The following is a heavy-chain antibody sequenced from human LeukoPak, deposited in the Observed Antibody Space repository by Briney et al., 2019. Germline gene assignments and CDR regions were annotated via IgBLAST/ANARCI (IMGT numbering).Heavy chain of an antibody. CDR2: IYGGGNT. CDR1: GLIASSNY. V-gene: IGHV3-53*01. D-gene: IGHD5-24*01. J-gene: IGHJ4*02. CDR3: ATGGRSGMAFDF. Sequence: GGSLRLSCSFSGLIASSNYMAWLRQAPAKGLQWISFIYGGGNTLYADSVMGRFSISRDNSKTTLYLQMNSLRAEDTAVYYCATGGRSGMAFDFWGQGTLVTVSS.